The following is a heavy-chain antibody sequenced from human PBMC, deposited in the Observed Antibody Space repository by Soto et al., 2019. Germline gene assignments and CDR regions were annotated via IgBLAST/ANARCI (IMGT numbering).Heavy chain of an antibody. CDR1: GGSISSGGYY. CDR2: IYYSGST. V-gene: IGHV4-31*03. D-gene: IGHD2-15*01. J-gene: IGHJ5*02. Sequence: QVQLQESGPGLVKPSQTLSLTCTVSGGSISSGGYYWSWIRQHPGKGLEWIGYIYYSGSTYYNPSLKSRVTISVDTSKNQFSLKLSSVTAADTAVYYCARVAVVAASNWFDPWGQGTLVTVSS. CDR3: ARVAVVAASNWFDP.